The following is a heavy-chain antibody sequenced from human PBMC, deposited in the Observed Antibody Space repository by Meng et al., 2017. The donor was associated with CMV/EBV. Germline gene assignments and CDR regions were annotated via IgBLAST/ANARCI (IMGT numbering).Heavy chain of an antibody. V-gene: IGHV3-30-3*01. CDR3: ARAMVNDFWSGSIVYYYYGMDV. J-gene: IGHJ6*02. CDR1: GFTFSSYA. CDR2: ISYDGSNK. D-gene: IGHD3-3*01. Sequence: GGPLRPSCAASGFTFSSYAMHWVRQAPGKGLEWVAVISYDGSNKYYADSVKGRFTISRDNSKNTLYLQMNSLRAEDTAVYYCARAMVNDFWSGSIVYYYYGMDVWGQGTTVTVSS.